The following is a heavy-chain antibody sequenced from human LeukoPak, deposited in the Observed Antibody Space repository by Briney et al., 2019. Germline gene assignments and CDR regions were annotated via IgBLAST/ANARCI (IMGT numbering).Heavy chain of an antibody. CDR3: ARGAEPQDYYGSGSPPA. D-gene: IGHD3-10*01. Sequence: SETLSLTCTVSGGSISSSSYYWGWIRQPPGKGLEWIGSIYYSGSTYYNPSLKSRVTISVDTSKNQFSLKLSSVTAADTAVYYCARGAEPQDYYGSGSPPAWGQGTLVTVSS. V-gene: IGHV4-39*07. CDR1: GGSISSSSYY. CDR2: IYYSGST. J-gene: IGHJ5*02.